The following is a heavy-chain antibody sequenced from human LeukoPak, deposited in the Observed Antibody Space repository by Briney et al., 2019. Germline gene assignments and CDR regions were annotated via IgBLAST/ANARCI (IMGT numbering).Heavy chain of an antibody. D-gene: IGHD5-24*01. CDR2: IYHSGGT. V-gene: IGHV4-59*12. Sequence: SETLSLTCTVSGGSISSYYWSWIRQPPGKGLEWIGYIYHSGGTSYNPSLKSRVTISIDASMNQFSLKLSSVTAADTAVYYCARDLGDGYNFDYWGQGTLVTVSS. CDR1: GGSISSYY. CDR3: ARDLGDGYNFDY. J-gene: IGHJ4*02.